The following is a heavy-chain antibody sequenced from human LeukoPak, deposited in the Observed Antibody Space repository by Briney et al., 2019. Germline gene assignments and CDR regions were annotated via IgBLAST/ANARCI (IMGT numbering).Heavy chain of an antibody. CDR2: INSDGSTT. CDR3: ARGWVPSDITMN. CDR1: GFTFSSYW. J-gene: IGHJ3*01. Sequence: TGGSLRLSCAAPGFTFSSYWMHWVRQAPGKGLVWVSRINSDGSTTEYADSVKGRFTISRDNAENTLYLQMNSLRAEDTAVYYCARGWVPSDITMNWGQGTMVTVSS. D-gene: IGHD3-22*01. V-gene: IGHV3-74*01.